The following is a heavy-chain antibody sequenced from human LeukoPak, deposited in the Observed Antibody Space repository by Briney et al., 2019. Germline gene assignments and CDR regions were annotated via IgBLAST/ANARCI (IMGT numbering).Heavy chain of an antibody. CDR1: GGSISSYY. Sequence: PSETLSLTCTVSGGSISSYYWSWIRQPPGKGLEWIGYIYYSGSTNYNPSLKSRVTISVDTSKNQFSLKLSSVTAADTAVYYCARGLRTMVRGVIITTWFDPWGQGTLVTVSS. CDR3: ARGLRTMVRGVIITTWFDP. D-gene: IGHD3-10*01. V-gene: IGHV4-59*01. CDR2: IYYSGST. J-gene: IGHJ5*02.